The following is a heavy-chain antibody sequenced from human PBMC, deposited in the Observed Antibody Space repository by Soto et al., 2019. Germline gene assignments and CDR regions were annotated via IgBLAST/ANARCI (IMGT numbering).Heavy chain of an antibody. Sequence: EVQVMESGGDLVQPGGSLRLSCEAAGFTVSRNYMSWVRQAPGKGLECVSVVYTNGNTYFADSVKVRFTVSRDNSRNTLYLQMNSLRVEDTAVYFCARSAAVIVGYAFETWGPGTMVTVSS. CDR2: VYTNGNT. CDR1: GFTVSRNY. V-gene: IGHV3-66*01. J-gene: IGHJ3*02. CDR3: ARSAAVIVGYAFET. D-gene: IGHD3-22*01.